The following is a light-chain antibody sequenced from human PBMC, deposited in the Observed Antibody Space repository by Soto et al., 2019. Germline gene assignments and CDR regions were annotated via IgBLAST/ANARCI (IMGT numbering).Light chain of an antibody. CDR2: DAS. V-gene: IGKV3-20*01. J-gene: IGKJ1*01. CDR1: QRVSSSY. CDR3: QQYGTSPWT. Sequence: EIVLTQSPGTLSLSPGERATLSCRASQRVSSSYLAWYQQKSGQAPRLLIYDASSRATGTPDRFRGSGSGTDFTLTICRLEPEDFADYYCQQYGTSPWTFGQGTKVEIK.